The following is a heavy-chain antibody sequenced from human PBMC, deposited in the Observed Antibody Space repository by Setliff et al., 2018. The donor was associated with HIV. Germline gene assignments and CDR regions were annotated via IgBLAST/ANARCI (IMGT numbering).Heavy chain of an antibody. Sequence: SETLSLTCTVSDGSTSSYYWNWFRQPAGKGLEWIGRIYSSGTTIYNPSLKSRVAMSVDTSKNQFSLKLSSVTAADTAVYFCAKYYYDSSGYPYYYYYMDVWGKGTTVTVSS. CDR3: AKYYYDSSGYPYYYYYMDV. CDR1: DGSTSSYY. J-gene: IGHJ6*03. D-gene: IGHD3-22*01. CDR2: IYSSGTT. V-gene: IGHV4-4*07.